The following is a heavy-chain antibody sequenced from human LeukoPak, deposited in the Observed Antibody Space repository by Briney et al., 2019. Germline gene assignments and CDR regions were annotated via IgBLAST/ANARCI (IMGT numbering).Heavy chain of an antibody. J-gene: IGHJ5*02. Sequence: SETLSLTCAVSGGSISSSNWWSWVRQPPGKGLEWIGEIYHSGSTNYNPSLKSRVTISVDKSKNQFPLKLSSVTAADTAVYYWAKVSAAFGYYTRGFCSWGQGTLVT. V-gene: IGHV4-4*02. D-gene: IGHD3-3*01. CDR2: IYHSGST. CDR3: AKVSAAFGYYTRGFCS. CDR1: GGSISSSNW.